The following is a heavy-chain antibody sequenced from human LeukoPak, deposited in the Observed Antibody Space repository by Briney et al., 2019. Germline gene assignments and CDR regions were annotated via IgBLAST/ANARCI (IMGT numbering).Heavy chain of an antibody. CDR1: GYSISSGYY. J-gene: IGHJ6*03. D-gene: IGHD2-2*02. CDR3: ARGGVVVPAAIRGAHYYYYYYMDV. V-gene: IGHV4-38-2*01. CDR2: IYHSGST. Sequence: SETLSLTCAVSGYSISSGYYWGWIRQPPGKGLEWIGSIYHSGSTNYNPSLKSRVTISVDTSKNQFSLKLSSVTAADTAVYYCARGGVVVPAAIRGAHYYYYYYMDVWGKGTTVTVSS.